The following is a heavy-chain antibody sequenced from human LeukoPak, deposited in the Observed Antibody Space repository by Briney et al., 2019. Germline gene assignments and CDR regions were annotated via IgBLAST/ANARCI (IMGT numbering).Heavy chain of an antibody. D-gene: IGHD3-22*01. CDR3: AKDRKRVTMIVVVITTPLDAFDI. Sequence: GGSLRLSCAASGFTFSSDAMSWVRQAPGKGLEWVSAISGSGGSTYYADSVKGRFTISRDNSKNTLYLQMNSLRAEDTAVYYCAKDRKRVTMIVVVITTPLDAFDIWGQGTMVTVSS. CDR2: ISGSGGST. J-gene: IGHJ3*02. V-gene: IGHV3-23*01. CDR1: GFTFSSDA.